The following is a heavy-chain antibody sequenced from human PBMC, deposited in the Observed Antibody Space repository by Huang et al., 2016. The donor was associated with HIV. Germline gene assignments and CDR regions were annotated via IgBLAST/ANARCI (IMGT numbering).Heavy chain of an antibody. D-gene: IGHD3-22*01. J-gene: IGHJ4*02. CDR3: VRDPRIQSWLNYFDY. Sequence: EVQLVESGGGLVQPGGSLRLSCPSSGFTFSSYWMHWVREAPGRGRVWASRINSDGSSAGYADSVKGRFTISRDNAKNTLYLQMNSLRAEDTAVYYCVRDPRIQSWLNYFDYWGQGTLVSVSS. V-gene: IGHV3-74*01. CDR2: INSDGSSA. CDR1: GFTFSSYW.